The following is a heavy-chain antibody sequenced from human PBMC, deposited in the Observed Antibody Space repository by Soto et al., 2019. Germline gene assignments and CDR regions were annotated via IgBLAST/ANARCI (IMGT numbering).Heavy chain of an antibody. CDR2: IYYSGST. D-gene: IGHD2-8*01. J-gene: IGHJ5*02. Sequence: QVQLQESGPGLVKPSQTLSLTCTVSGGSISSGDYYWSWIRQPPGKGLEWIGYIYYSGSTYYNPCVMCRVSISVDTSKNPFSLRLSSVTAADTAVYYCASALRTGCFDPWGQGTLVTVSS. CDR1: GGSISSGDYY. V-gene: IGHV4-30-4*01. CDR3: ASALRTGCFDP.